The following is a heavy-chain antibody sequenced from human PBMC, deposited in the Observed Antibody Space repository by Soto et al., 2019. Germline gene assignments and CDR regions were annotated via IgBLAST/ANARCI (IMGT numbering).Heavy chain of an antibody. D-gene: IGHD6-19*01. CDR2: IYPGDSDT. CDR3: ARKKAEGFYFYGVDV. CDR1: GYSFTRYW. Sequence: PGESLKISCQGSGYSFTRYWIGWVRQTPGKALEWMGIIYPGDSDTRYSPSFQGQVTISAVKSINTAYLQWSSLKASDTAMYYCARKKAEGFYFYGVDVWGEETTITV. J-gene: IGHJ6*02. V-gene: IGHV5-51*01.